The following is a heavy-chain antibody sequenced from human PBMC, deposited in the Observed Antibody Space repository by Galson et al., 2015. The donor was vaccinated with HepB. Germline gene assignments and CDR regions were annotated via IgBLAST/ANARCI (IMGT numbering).Heavy chain of an antibody. Sequence: SLRLSCAASGFTFSSYAMHWVRQAPGKGLEWVAVISYDGSNKYYADSVKGRFTISRGNSKNTLYLQMNSLRAEDTAVYYCARGDSSSGYYYYYGMDVWGQGTTVTVSS. CDR1: GFTFSSYA. CDR3: ARGDSSSGYYYYYGMDV. J-gene: IGHJ6*02. D-gene: IGHD6-6*01. V-gene: IGHV3-30-3*01. CDR2: ISYDGSNK.